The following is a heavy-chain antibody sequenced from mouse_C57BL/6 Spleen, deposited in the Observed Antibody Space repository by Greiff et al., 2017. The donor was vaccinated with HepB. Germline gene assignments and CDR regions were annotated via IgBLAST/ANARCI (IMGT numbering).Heavy chain of an antibody. CDR1: GYTFTSYW. J-gene: IGHJ1*03. CDR2: IHPNSGST. V-gene: IGHV1-64*01. Sequence: VQLQQPGAELVKPGASVKLSCKASGYTFTSYWMHWVKQRPGQGLEWIGMIHPNSGSTNYNEKFKSKATLTVDKSSSTAYMQLSSLTSEDSAVDYCARSAIYGSRHWYFDVWGTGTTVTVSS. CDR3: ARSAIYGSRHWYFDV. D-gene: IGHD1-1*01.